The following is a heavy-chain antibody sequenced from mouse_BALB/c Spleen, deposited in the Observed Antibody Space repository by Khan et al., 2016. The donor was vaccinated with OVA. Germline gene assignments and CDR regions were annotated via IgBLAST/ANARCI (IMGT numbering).Heavy chain of an antibody. CDR1: GYTFTSYW. D-gene: IGHD2-12*01. CDR2: IYPGSGSP. J-gene: IGHJ3*01. V-gene: IGHV1S22*01. Sequence: LQQPGSELVRPGASVKLSCKASGYTFTSYWMHWVKQRPGQGLEWIGDIYPGSGSPNYDEKFKSKATLTVYTSSSTAYMQLSSLTSEDSAVYYCTRWSYSFAYWGQGTLVTVSA. CDR3: TRWSYSFAY.